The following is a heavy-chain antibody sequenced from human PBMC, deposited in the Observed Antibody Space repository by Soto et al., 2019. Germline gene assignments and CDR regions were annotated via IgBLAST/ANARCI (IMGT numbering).Heavy chain of an antibody. CDR1: GFTFSSYS. J-gene: IGHJ4*02. V-gene: IGHV3-21*01. CDR3: ARGGAAGSEYYFDY. D-gene: IGHD6-13*01. Sequence: PGGSLRLSCAASGFTFSSYSMNWVRQALGKGLEWVSSISSSSSYIYYADSVKGRFTISRDNAKNSLYLQMNSLRAEDTVLYYCARGGAAGSEYYFDYWGQGTLVTVSS. CDR2: ISSSSSYI.